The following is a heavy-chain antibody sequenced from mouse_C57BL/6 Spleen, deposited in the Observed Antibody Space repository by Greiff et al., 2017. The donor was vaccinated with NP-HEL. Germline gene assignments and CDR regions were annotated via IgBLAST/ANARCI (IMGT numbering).Heavy chain of an antibody. CDR3: ARCPTVVALDY. CDR2: IHPNSGST. CDR1: GYTFTSYW. D-gene: IGHD1-1*01. Sequence: QVQLKQPGAELVKPGASVKLSCKASGYTFTSYWMHWVKQRPGQGLEWIGMIHPNSGSTNYNEKFKSKATLTVDKSSSTAYMQLSSLTSEDSAVYYCARCPTVVALDYWGQGTTLTVSS. J-gene: IGHJ2*01. V-gene: IGHV1-64*01.